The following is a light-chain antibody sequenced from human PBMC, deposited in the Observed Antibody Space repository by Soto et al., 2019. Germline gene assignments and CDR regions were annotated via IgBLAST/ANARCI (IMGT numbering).Light chain of an antibody. CDR3: QQYSNWPPIT. CDR1: QSVSIH. CDR2: DTS. V-gene: IGKV3-15*01. J-gene: IGKJ5*01. Sequence: ETVMTQYPGTLSVSLGERATRSCRASQSVSIHLAWYQQKPGQAPRLLIYDTSTRATGIPARFSGSGSGTEFTLTISSLQSEDFAVYYCQQYSNWPPITFGQGTRLEIK.